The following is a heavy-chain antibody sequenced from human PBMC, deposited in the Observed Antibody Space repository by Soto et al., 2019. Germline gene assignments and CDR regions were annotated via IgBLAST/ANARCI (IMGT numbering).Heavy chain of an antibody. V-gene: IGHV5-51*01. J-gene: IGHJ1*01. CDR2: IYPGDYDT. CDR1: GYSFTTNW. Sequence: PGESLKISCKSAGYSFTTNWIGWVRQMPGKGLEWMGVIYPGDYDTRYSPSFQGQVAISADKSINTAYLQWSSLEASDTAMYYCARHSGVAEDGTDWGQGTLVTVSS. CDR3: ARHSGVAEDGTD. D-gene: IGHD6-13*01.